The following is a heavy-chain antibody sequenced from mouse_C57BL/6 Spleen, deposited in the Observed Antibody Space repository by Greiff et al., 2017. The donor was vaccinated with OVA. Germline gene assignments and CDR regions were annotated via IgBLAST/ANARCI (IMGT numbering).Heavy chain of an antibody. J-gene: IGHJ3*01. D-gene: IGHD3-2*02. Sequence: QVQLQQPGAELVKPGASVKVSCKASGYTFTSYWMHWVKQRPGQGLEWIGRIHPSDSDTNYNQKFKGKATLTVDKSSSTAYMQLSSLTSVDSAVYYGATEAAQAPCAYWGQGALGTVSA. V-gene: IGHV1-74*01. CDR1: GYTFTSYW. CDR2: IHPSDSDT. CDR3: ATEAAQAPCAY.